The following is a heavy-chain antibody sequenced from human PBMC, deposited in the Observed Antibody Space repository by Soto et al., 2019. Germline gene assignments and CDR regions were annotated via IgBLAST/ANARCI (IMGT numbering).Heavy chain of an antibody. J-gene: IGHJ4*02. CDR3: LLVGCRRTGCFSLGR. D-gene: IGHD2-2*01. CDR2: IRSDSASSAI. CDR1: GFTFGGSP. V-gene: IGHV3-73*01. Sequence: EAQLVQSGGGLVQPGGSLQLSCAASGFTFGGSPVHWVRQASGKGLEWVGRIRSDSASSAIAYAASVRCSFTLTRGDAKNTAYLQVNSLEVEDTALYYCLLVGCRRTGCFSLGRWGQRSMVSVSP.